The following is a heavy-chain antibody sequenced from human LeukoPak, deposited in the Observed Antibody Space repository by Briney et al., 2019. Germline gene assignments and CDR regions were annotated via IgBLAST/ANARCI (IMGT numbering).Heavy chain of an antibody. CDR3: ARDVSLSGSYFSGDGISNPMMLYNWFDP. Sequence: PSETLSLTCTVSGGSISSSSYYWGWIRQPPGKGLEWIGSIYYSGSTYYNPSLKSRVTISVDTSKNQFSLKLSSVTAADTAVYYCARDVSLSGSYFSGDGISNPMMLYNWFDPWGQGTLVTVSS. J-gene: IGHJ5*02. D-gene: IGHD1-26*01. CDR1: GGSISSSSYY. V-gene: IGHV4-39*07. CDR2: IYYSGST.